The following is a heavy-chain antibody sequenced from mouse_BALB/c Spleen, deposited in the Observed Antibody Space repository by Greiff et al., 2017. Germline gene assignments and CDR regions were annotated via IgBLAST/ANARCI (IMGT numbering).Heavy chain of an antibody. CDR2: ISYSGST. CDR1: GFSITSDYA. J-gene: IGHJ2*01. Sequence: EVKLQQSGPGLVKPSQSLSLSCTVTGFSITSDYAWNWIRQFPGNKLEWMGYISYSGSTSYKPSLKSRFSITRDTAKNQFFLQLNSVTTEDTATYYCARGGVYYGSRYYFDYWGQGTTLTVSS. CDR3: ARGGVYYGSRYYFDY. D-gene: IGHD1-1*01. V-gene: IGHV3-2*02.